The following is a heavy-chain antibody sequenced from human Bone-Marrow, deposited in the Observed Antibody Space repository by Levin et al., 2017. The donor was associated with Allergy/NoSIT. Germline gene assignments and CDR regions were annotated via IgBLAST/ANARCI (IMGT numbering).Heavy chain of an antibody. CDR3: ATRDCSDGTCYSYSYYYMDV. J-gene: IGHJ6*03. Sequence: SVKVSCKASGAMFSSYGINAISWVRQAPGQGLEWMGGIITIYGTTQFAQRFQGRVTITADESTSTAYMEMSSLRSDDTAVYYCATRDCSDGTCYSYSYYYMDVWGKGTTVTVSS. D-gene: IGHD2-15*01. CDR2: IITIYGTT. V-gene: IGHV1-69*13. CDR1: GAMFSSYGINA.